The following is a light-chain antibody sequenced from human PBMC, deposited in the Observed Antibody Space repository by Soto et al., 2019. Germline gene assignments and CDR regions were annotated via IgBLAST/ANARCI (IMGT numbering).Light chain of an antibody. CDR2: EVS. V-gene: IGLV2-8*01. CDR1: SRDVGGYNY. CDR3: SSYAGSNNLV. Sequence: QSALTPPPSASGSPGQSVTISCTGTSRDVGGYNYVSWYQQHPGKAPKLMIYEVSKRPSGVPDRCSGSKSGNTASLTVSGLQAEDEADYYCSSYAGSNNLVFGTGTKVTVL. J-gene: IGLJ1*01.